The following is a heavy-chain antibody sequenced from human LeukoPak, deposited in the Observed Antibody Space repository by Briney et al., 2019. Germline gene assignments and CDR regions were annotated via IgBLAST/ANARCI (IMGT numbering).Heavy chain of an antibody. V-gene: IGHV7-4-1*02. CDR3: ASYYYDSSGWKAFDI. D-gene: IGHD3-22*01. CDR2: LNTNTGNP. Sequence: ASVKVSCKASGYTFTSYAMNWVRQAPGQGLEWMGWLNTNTGNPTYAQGFTGRFVFSLDTSVSTAYLQISSLKAEDTAVYYCASYYYDSSGWKAFDIWGQGTMVTVSS. CDR1: GYTFTSYA. J-gene: IGHJ3*02.